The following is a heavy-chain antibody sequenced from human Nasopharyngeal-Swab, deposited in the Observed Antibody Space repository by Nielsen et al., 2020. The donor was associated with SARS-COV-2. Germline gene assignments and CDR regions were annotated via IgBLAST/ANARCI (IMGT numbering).Heavy chain of an antibody. CDR2: IRQDESEK. J-gene: IGHJ4*02. Sequence: GGSLRLSCEASGFTFSTYWMSWVRQAPGKGLEWVANIRQDESEKYYVDSVKGRLTISRDNAKNSLFLQMNSLRVADTAVYYCARLLEVGGTPLDYWGQGTLVSVSS. CDR3: ARLLEVGGTPLDY. V-gene: IGHV3-7*01. CDR1: GFTFSTYW. D-gene: IGHD6-19*01.